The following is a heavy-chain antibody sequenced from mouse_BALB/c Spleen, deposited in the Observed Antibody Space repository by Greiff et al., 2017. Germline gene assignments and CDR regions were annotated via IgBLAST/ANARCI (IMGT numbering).Heavy chain of an antibody. CDR3: TRGDYDVFAY. CDR2: IYPGSGST. J-gene: IGHJ3*01. CDR1: GYTFTSYW. D-gene: IGHD2-4*01. V-gene: IGHV1S22*01. Sequence: LQQPGSELVSPGASVKLSCKASGYTFTSYWMHWVKQRHGQGLEWIGNIYPGSGSTNYDEKFKSKGTLTVDTSSSTAYMHLSSLTSEDSAVYYCTRGDYDVFAYWGQGTLVTVSA.